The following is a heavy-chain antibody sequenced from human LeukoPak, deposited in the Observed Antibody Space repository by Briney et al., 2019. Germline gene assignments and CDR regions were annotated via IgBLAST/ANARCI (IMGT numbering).Heavy chain of an antibody. CDR1: GFTFSSYW. CDR3: ARERFGHAFDY. CDR2: IRTDESST. Sequence: GGSLRPSCAVSGFTFSSYWMHWVRQAPGKGLVWVSLIRTDESSTTYADSVKGRFTISRDNAKNTLYLQMNSLRAEDTAVYYCARERFGHAFDYWGQGTLVTVSS. J-gene: IGHJ4*02. D-gene: IGHD3-10*01. V-gene: IGHV3-74*01.